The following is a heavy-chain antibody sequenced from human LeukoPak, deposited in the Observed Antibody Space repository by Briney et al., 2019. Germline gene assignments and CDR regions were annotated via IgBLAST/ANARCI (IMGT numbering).Heavy chain of an antibody. J-gene: IGHJ4*02. V-gene: IGHV1-2*02. CDR3: ARDENWGPDY. Sequence: ASVKVSCKASGYXFTGHYMHWVRQAPGHGLEWMGWIHAGTGDTNYAQKFQGRFTMTRDTSISTLYMELNRLTSDDTAVYFCARDENWGPDYWGQGTLVTVSS. CDR1: GYXFTGHY. D-gene: IGHD7-27*01. CDR2: IHAGTGDT.